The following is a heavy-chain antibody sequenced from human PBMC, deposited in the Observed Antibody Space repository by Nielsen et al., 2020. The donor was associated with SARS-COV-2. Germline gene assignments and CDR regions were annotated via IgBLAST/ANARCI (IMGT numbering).Heavy chain of an antibody. J-gene: IGHJ4*02. V-gene: IGHV3-23*01. Sequence: GGSLRLSCAASGFPFMRYAMSWVRQAPGKGLEWVSSIGAIDGSTNYAESLRGRFTISRDNSKNTLYLQINSLRAEDTAMYYCAKNPSRRDYGADYWGRGTLVTVSS. D-gene: IGHD4-17*01. CDR1: GFPFMRYA. CDR3: AKNPSRRDYGADY. CDR2: IGAIDGST.